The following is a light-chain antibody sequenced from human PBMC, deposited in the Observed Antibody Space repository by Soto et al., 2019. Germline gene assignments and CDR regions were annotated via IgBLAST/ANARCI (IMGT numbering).Light chain of an antibody. CDR3: QQYNSSPWT. V-gene: IGKV1-5*03. Sequence: DIPMTQSPSTLSASVGDRVTITCRASQSISSWLAWYQQKPGKAPKLLIYKASILESGVPSRFSGSGSGTDFTLTISSLQPDDFATYYCQQYNSSPWTFGQGTKVEIK. CDR2: KAS. J-gene: IGKJ1*01. CDR1: QSISSW.